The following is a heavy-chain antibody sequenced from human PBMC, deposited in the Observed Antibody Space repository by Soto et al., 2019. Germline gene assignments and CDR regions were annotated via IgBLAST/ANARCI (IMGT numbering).Heavy chain of an antibody. Sequence: GGSLRLSXAASGFTFSNAWMSWVRQAPGKVLEWGGRNKSKTDGGTTDYAAPVKGRFTISRDDSKNTLYLQMNSLKTEETAVYYCTTSPTYYYDSSGPRDYWGQGTLVTVSS. CDR3: TTSPTYYYDSSGPRDY. CDR1: GFTFSNAW. D-gene: IGHD3-22*01. CDR2: NKSKTDGGTT. J-gene: IGHJ4*02. V-gene: IGHV3-15*01.